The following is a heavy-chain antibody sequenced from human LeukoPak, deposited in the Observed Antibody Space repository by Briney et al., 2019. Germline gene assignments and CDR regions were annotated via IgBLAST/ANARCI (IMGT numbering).Heavy chain of an antibody. D-gene: IGHD3-22*01. CDR3: ARDQEYYYDSSGYYYTLDY. J-gene: IGHJ4*02. CDR2: INPNSGGT. Sequence: RASVKVSCKASGYTFTGYYMHWVRQAPGQGLEWMGWINPNSGGTNYAQKFQGRVTMTRDTSISTAYMELSSLRSEDTAVYYCARDQEYYYDSSGYYYTLDYWGQGTLVTVSS. CDR1: GYTFTGYY. V-gene: IGHV1-2*02.